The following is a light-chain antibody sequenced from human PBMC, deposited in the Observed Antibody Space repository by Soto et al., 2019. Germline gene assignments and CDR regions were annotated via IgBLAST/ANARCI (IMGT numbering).Light chain of an antibody. V-gene: IGLV2-8*01. J-gene: IGLJ1*01. CDR2: EVT. CDR3: SAYAGTDNYV. CDR1: SSDVGGYNS. Sequence: QSALTQPPSASGSPGQSVTISCTGTSSDVGGYNSVSWYQQHPGKAPKLLIYEVTKRPSGVPDRFSGSKSGNTASLTVSGLQADDEGDYYCSAYAGTDNYVFGSGTKVTVL.